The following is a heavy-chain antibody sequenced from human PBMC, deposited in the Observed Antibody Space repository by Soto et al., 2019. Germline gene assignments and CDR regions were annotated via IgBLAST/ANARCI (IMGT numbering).Heavy chain of an antibody. CDR2: INSDGSST. CDR3: ARDLRDVDTAMAPPPQYYYYYGMDV. V-gene: IGHV3-74*01. J-gene: IGHJ6*02. Sequence: GGSLRLSCAASGFTFSSYWMHWVRQAPGKGLVWVSRINSDGSSTSYADSVKGRFTISRDNAKNTLYLQMNSLRAEDTAVYYCARDLRDVDTAMAPPPQYYYYYGMDVWGQGTTVTVSS. D-gene: IGHD5-18*01. CDR1: GFTFSSYW.